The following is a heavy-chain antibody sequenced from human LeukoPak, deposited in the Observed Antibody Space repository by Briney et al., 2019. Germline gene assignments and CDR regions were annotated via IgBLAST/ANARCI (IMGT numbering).Heavy chain of an antibody. V-gene: IGHV4-34*08. J-gene: IGHJ4*02. D-gene: IGHD6-13*01. CDR1: GFTFSTHT. CDR3: AIRYSSSWYSIFDY. Sequence: PGGSLRLSCVASGFTFSTHTMNWIRQPPGKGLEWIGEINHSGSTNYNPSLKSRVTISVDTSKNQFSLKLSSVTAADTAVYYCAIRYSSSWYSIFDYWGQGTLVTVSS. CDR2: INHSGST.